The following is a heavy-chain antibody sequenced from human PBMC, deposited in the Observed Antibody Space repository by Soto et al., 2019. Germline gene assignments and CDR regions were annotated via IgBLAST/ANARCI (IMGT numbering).Heavy chain of an antibody. V-gene: IGHV4-59*08. CDR2: IYYSGST. J-gene: IGHJ4*02. Sequence: SETLSLTCTVSGGSISSYYWSWIRQPPGKGLEWIGYIYYSGSTNYNPSLKSRVTISVDTSKNQFSLKLSSVTAADTAVYYCARHVDASGDGEFDYWGQGTLVTVSS. CDR1: GGSISSYY. D-gene: IGHD4-17*01. CDR3: ARHVDASGDGEFDY.